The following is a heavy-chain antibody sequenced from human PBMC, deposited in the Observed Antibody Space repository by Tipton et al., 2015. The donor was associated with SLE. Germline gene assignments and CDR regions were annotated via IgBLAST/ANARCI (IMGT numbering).Heavy chain of an antibody. CDR2: IYSGGST. D-gene: IGHD4-17*01. Sequence: SLRLSCAASGFTVSSNYMSWVRQAPGKGLEWVSVIYSGGSTYYSDSVKGRFTISRDNSENTLYLQMNSLRGEDTAVYYCARVSTVTTSDYWGQGTLVTVSS. J-gene: IGHJ4*02. CDR1: GFTVSSNY. V-gene: IGHV3-53*05. CDR3: ARVSTVTTSDY.